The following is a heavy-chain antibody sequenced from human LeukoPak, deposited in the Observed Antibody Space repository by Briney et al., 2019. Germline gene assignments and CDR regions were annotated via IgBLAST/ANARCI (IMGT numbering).Heavy chain of an antibody. CDR2: IIPIFGTA. D-gene: IGHD3-10*01. V-gene: IGHV1-69*13. CDR3: ARARHYYGSGSYPYYYYMDV. Sequence: VASVKVSCKASGGTFSSYAISWVRQAPGQGLEWMGGIIPIFGTANYAQKFQGRVTITADESTSTAYMELSSLRSEDKAVYYCARARHYYGSGSYPYYYYMDVWGKGTTVTVSS. CDR1: GGTFSSYA. J-gene: IGHJ6*03.